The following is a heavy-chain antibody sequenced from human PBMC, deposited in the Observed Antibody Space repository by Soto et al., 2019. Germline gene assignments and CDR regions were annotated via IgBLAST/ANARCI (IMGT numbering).Heavy chain of an antibody. D-gene: IGHD2-8*01. Sequence: SVKVSCKASGYTFTSYDINRVRQATGQGLEWMGWMNPNSGNTGYAQKFQGRVTMTRNTSISTAYMELSSLRSEDTAVYYCANAYCTNGVCYTGSWFDPWGQGTLVTVSS. CDR1: GYTFTSYD. V-gene: IGHV1-8*01. CDR2: MNPNSGNT. J-gene: IGHJ5*02. CDR3: ANAYCTNGVCYTGSWFDP.